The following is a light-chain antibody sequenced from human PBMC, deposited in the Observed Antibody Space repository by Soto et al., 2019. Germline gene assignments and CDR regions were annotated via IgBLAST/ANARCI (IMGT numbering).Light chain of an antibody. Sequence: QSVLTQPPSASGTPGQRVTISCSGSSSNIGTNYVYWYQQLPGTAPKLLIYSNNQRPSGVPDRFAGSKSGPSASLAISGLRSEDEADYYCAAWEDSLRGPVFGGGTKLTVL. CDR2: SNN. J-gene: IGLJ2*01. CDR1: SSNIGTNY. CDR3: AAWEDSLRGPV. V-gene: IGLV1-47*02.